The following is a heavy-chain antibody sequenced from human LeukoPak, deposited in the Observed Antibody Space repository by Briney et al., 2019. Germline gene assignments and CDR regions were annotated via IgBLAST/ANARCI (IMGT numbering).Heavy chain of an antibody. Sequence: PSETLSLTCTVSGGSLSNYYWSWIRQPPGKGLEWIGYIYYSGTTYYNPSLKSRVTISVDTSKNQFSLKLSSVTAADTAVYYCARRGQWLVPDTWGQGTMVTASS. CDR1: GGSLSNYY. D-gene: IGHD6-19*01. J-gene: IGHJ3*02. CDR3: ARRGQWLVPDT. V-gene: IGHV4-59*08. CDR2: IYYSGTT.